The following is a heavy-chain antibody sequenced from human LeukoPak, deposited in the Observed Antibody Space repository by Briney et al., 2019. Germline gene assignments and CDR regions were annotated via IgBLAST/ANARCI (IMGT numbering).Heavy chain of an antibody. J-gene: IGHJ3*02. D-gene: IGHD3-22*01. V-gene: IGHV3-33*01. CDR3: ARDYYDSSGQLHAGAHAFDI. CDR2: IWYDGINK. CDR1: GFTFRTFG. Sequence: GGSLRLSCAASGFTFRTFGMHWVRQAPGKGQEWVAIIWYDGINKYCADSVKGRFTISRDNSKNTLYLQMNSLRAEDTAVYYCARDYYDSSGQLHAGAHAFDIWGQGTMVTVSS.